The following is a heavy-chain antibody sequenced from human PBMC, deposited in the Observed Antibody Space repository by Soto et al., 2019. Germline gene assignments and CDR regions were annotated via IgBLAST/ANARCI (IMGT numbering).Heavy chain of an antibody. D-gene: IGHD2-2*01. CDR3: ASWVVQAAMHAFDY. CDR1: GGTFSSYT. J-gene: IGHJ4*02. CDR2: IIPILGIA. Sequence: QVQLVQSGAEVKKPGSSVKVSCKASGGTFSSYTISWVRQAPGQGLEWMGRIIPILGIANYAQKFQGRVTITPDKSTSTAYMELSSLTAEDTDVSYCASWVVQAAMHAFDYWGQGTLVTVSS. V-gene: IGHV1-69*02.